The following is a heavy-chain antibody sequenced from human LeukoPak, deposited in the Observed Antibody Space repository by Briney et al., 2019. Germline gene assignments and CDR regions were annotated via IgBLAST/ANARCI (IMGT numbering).Heavy chain of an antibody. CDR3: AREDYGDYSVYFQH. Sequence: ASVKVSCKASGYTFTGYYMHWVRQAPGQGLEWMGWINPNSGGTNYAQKFQGRVTMTRDTSISTAYMELSRLRSDVTAVYYCAREDYGDYSVYFQHWGQGTLVTVSS. CDR1: GYTFTGYY. V-gene: IGHV1-2*02. J-gene: IGHJ1*01. CDR2: INPNSGGT. D-gene: IGHD4-17*01.